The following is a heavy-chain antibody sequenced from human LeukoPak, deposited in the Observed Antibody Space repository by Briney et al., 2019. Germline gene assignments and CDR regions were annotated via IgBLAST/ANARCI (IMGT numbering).Heavy chain of an antibody. V-gene: IGHV3-69-1*01. D-gene: IGHD1-26*01. CDR1: GFTFNNYA. CDR2: ISGSGTT. J-gene: IGHJ4*02. CDR3: AREWELL. Sequence: GGSLRLSCVASGFTFNNYAMSWVRQAPGKGLEWVSAISGSGTTYYADSVKGRFTISRDNAKNSLYLQMNSLRAEDTAVYYCAREWELLWGQGTLVTVSS.